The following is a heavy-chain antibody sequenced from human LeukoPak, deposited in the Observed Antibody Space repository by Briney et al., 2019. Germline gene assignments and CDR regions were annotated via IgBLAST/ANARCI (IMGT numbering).Heavy chain of an antibody. CDR1: GFTFSSYG. J-gene: IGHJ5*02. D-gene: IGHD2-8*02. CDR2: ISYDGSNK. Sequence: AGGSLRLSCAASGFTFSSYGMHWVRQAPGKGLEWVAVISYDGSNKYYADSVKGRFTISRDNSKNTLYLQMNSLRAEDTAVYYCAKDLGRWGSPNWFDPWGQGTLVTVSS. V-gene: IGHV3-30*18. CDR3: AKDLGRWGSPNWFDP.